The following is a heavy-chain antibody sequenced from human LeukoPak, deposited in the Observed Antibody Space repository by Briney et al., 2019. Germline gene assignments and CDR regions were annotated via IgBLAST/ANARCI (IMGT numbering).Heavy chain of an antibody. J-gene: IGHJ4*02. CDR3: ASNYYYDSSGYDFDY. CDR1: GGSISSSSYY. D-gene: IGHD3-22*01. CDR2: IYYSGST. V-gene: IGHV4-39*01. Sequence: SETLSLTCTVSGGSISSSSYYWGWIRQPPGKGLEWIGSIYYSGSTYYNPSLKSRVAISVDTSKNQFSLKLSSVTAADAAVYYCASNYYYDSSGYDFDYWGQGTLVTVSS.